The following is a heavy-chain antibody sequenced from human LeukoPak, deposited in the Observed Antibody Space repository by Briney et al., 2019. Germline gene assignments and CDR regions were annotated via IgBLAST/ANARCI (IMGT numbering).Heavy chain of an antibody. CDR1: GYTFTDYY. CDR2: INPKSGDT. V-gene: IGHV1-2*02. D-gene: IGHD6-19*01. Sequence: ASVKVSCKASGYTFTDYYIHWVRQAPGQGLEWMGWINPKSGDTNYAQKFQGRVTMTRDTSISTAYTELSRLRSDDTAVYYCARDKFSIAVADNGYYFDYWGQGTLVTVSS. CDR3: ARDKFSIAVADNGYYFDY. J-gene: IGHJ4*02.